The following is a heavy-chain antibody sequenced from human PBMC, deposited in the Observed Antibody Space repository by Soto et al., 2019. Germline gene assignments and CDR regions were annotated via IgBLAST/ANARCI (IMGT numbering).Heavy chain of an antibody. CDR1: GFTFSSYG. J-gene: IGHJ4*02. V-gene: IGHV3-30*18. CDR3: AKDRLPYSSSSPAVY. D-gene: IGHD6-13*01. CDR2: ISYDGSNK. Sequence: GGSLRLSCAASGFTFSSYGMHWVRQAPGKGLEWVAVISYDGSNKYYADSVKGRFTISRDNSKNTLYLQMNSLRAEDTAVYYCAKDRLPYSSSSPAVYWGQGTLVTASS.